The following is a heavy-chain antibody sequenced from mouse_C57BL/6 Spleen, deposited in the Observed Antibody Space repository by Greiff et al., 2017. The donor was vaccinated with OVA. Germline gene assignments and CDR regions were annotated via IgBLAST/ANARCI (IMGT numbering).Heavy chain of an antibody. V-gene: IGHV1-64*01. Sequence: VQLQQPGAELVKPGASVKLSCKASGYTFTSYWMHWVKQRPGQGLEWIGMIHPNSGSTNYNEKFKSKATLTVDKSSSTAYMQLSSLTSEDSAVYYCARGDYYGSSYAWVAYWGQGTLVTVSA. CDR3: ARGDYYGSSYAWVAY. D-gene: IGHD1-1*01. CDR2: IHPNSGST. CDR1: GYTFTSYW. J-gene: IGHJ3*01.